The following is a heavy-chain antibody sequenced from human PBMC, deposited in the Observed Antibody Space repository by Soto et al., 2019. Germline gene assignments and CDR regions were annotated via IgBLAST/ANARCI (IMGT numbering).Heavy chain of an antibody. J-gene: IGHJ5*02. D-gene: IGHD4-4*01. Sequence: QITLKESGPTVVKPTQPLTLTCTFSGFSLTTAGRGVGWIRQPPGKALEWLALTYWNDDTRYNPSLKSRLTLPKDTSKPQVVLTMTNMDPVDTATYYCAHRGYGNYPRDNWFDPWGQGIMVIVSS. V-gene: IGHV2-5*01. CDR1: GFSLTTAGRG. CDR3: AHRGYGNYPRDNWFDP. CDR2: TYWNDDT.